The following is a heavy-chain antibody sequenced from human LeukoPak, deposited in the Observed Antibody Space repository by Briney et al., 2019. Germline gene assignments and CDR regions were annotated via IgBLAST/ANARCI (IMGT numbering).Heavy chain of an antibody. V-gene: IGHV3-30*02. CDR2: IRYDGSNK. CDR3: ARLGYNHWDLDF. D-gene: IGHD1-14*01. J-gene: IGHJ4*02. CDR1: GFTFSSYG. Sequence: QPGGSLRLSCAASGFTFSSYGMHWVRQAPGKGLEWVAFIRYDGSNKYYADSVKGRFTTSRDNSKNTLYLQMNRLTAEDTAVYYCARLGYNHWDLDFWGQGAQVTVSS.